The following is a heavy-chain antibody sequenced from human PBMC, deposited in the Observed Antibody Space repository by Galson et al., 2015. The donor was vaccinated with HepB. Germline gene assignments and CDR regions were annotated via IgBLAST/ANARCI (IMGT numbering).Heavy chain of an antibody. D-gene: IGHD3-10*01. CDR2: THYRSKWYN. J-gene: IGHJ6*02. Sequence: CAISGDSVSSNSAAWNWIRQSPSRGLEWLGRTHYRSKWYNDYAVSVKSRITINPDTSKNQFSLQLNSVTPEDTAVYYCARVLKGSAPYGMDVWGQGTTVTVSS. V-gene: IGHV6-1*01. CDR1: GDSVSSNSAA. CDR3: ARVLKGSAPYGMDV.